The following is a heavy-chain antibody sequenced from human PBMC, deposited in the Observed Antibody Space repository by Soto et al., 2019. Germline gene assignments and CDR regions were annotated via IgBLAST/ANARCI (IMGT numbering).Heavy chain of an antibody. D-gene: IGHD2-2*01. CDR1: GYTFTSYG. CDR2: ISAYNGNT. V-gene: IGHV1-18*01. CDR3: ARVVVVPAAMDGSSYYYMDV. Sequence: QVQLVQSGAEVKKPGASVKVSCKASGYTFTSYGISWVRQAPGQGLEWMGWISAYNGNTNYAQKLQGRVTMTTDTSTSTAYMVMSSLRSDDTALYYCARVVVVPAAMDGSSYYYMDVWGKGTTVTVSS. J-gene: IGHJ6*03.